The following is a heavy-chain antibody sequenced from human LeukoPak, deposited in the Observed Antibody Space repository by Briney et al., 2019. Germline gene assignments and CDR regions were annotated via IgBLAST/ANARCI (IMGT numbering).Heavy chain of an antibody. CDR3: ARDYRKDIVVVTAILHY. V-gene: IGHV3-30-3*01. CDR2: ISYDGSNK. J-gene: IGHJ4*02. D-gene: IGHD2-21*02. CDR1: GFTLSSYA. Sequence: GGSLRLSCAASGFTLSSYAMHWVRQAPGKGLEWVAVISYDGSNKYYADSVKGRFTISRDNSKNTLYLQMNSLRAEDMAIYYCARDYRKDIVVVTAILHYWGQGTLVTVSS.